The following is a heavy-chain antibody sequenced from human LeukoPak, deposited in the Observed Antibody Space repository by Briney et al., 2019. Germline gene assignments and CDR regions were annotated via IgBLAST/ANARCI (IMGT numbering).Heavy chain of an antibody. CDR1: GGSISSYY. Sequence: TSETLSLTCTVSGGSISSYYWSWIRQPPGKGLEWIGYIYYSGSTNYNPSLKSRVTISVDTSKNQFSLKLSSVTAADTAVYYCARVRREWELLAFDYWGQGTLVTVSS. CDR3: ARVRREWELLAFDY. V-gene: IGHV4-59*01. D-gene: IGHD1-26*01. CDR2: IYYSGST. J-gene: IGHJ4*02.